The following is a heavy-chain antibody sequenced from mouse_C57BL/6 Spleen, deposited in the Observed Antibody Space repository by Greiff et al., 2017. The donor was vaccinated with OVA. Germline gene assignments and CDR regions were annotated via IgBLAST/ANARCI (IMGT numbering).Heavy chain of an antibody. Sequence: QVQLQQSGAELVKPGASVKMSCKASGYTFTSYWITWVKQRPGQGLEWIGDIYPGSGSTNYNEKFKSKATLTVDTSSSTAYMQLSSLTSEDSAVYYCARPTAQATDYYAMDYWGQGTSVTVSS. J-gene: IGHJ4*01. CDR1: GYTFTSYW. CDR2: IYPGSGST. CDR3: ARPTAQATDYYAMDY. V-gene: IGHV1-55*01. D-gene: IGHD3-2*02.